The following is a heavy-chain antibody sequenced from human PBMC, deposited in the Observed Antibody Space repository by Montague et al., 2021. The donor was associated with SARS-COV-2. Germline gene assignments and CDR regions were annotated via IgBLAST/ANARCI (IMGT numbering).Heavy chain of an antibody. J-gene: IGHJ4*02. D-gene: IGHD6-13*01. CDR2: PFHRSKWYY. Sequence: CAISGDSVVNIRPTSDEHTSSLQSRFDLLCRPFHRSKWYYDYAVSVKSRMTISPDTSKNQFSLQLSSVTPEDRAVYYCAKDPRYSLSWSFDYWGQGTLVTVSS. V-gene: IGHV6-1*01. CDR1: GDSVVNIRPT. CDR3: AKDPRYSLSWSFDY.